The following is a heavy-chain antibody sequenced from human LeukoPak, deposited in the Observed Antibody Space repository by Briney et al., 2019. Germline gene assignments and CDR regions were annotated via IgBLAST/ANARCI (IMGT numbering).Heavy chain of an antibody. D-gene: IGHD6-25*01. Sequence: GGSLRLSCATSGFTFSSYAMSWVRQTPGKGLEWVSNGGSGGSKYYADSVKGRFTISRDNSKSTVYLQMNSLTAEDTAVYYCAKNSGRYYHSYYMDVWGKGTTVIVSS. CDR3: AKNSGRYYHSYYMDV. CDR2: NGGSGGSK. V-gene: IGHV3-23*01. J-gene: IGHJ6*03. CDR1: GFTFSSYA.